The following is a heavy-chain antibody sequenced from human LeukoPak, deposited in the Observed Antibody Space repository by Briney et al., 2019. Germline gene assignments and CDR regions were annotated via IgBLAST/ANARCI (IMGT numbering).Heavy chain of an antibody. CDR3: DRGLVPDPFDY. CDR2: IYYSGST. J-gene: IGHJ4*02. V-gene: IGHV4-30-4*01. D-gene: IGHD1-14*01. CDR1: GGSISSGDYY. Sequence: PSQTLSLTCTVSGGSISSGDYYWSWIRQPPGKGLEWIGYIYYSGSTYYNPSLKSRVTISVDTSKNQFSLKLSSVTAADTAVYYCDRGLVPDPFDYWGQGTLVTVSS.